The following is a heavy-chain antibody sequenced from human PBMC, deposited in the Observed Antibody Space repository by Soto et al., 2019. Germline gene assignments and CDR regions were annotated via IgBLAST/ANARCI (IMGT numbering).Heavy chain of an antibody. J-gene: IGHJ4*02. V-gene: IGHV1-69*02. CDR1: GDTFSFYS. Sequence: QVQLVQYGAEVKRPGSSVKVSCKASGDTFSFYSINWVRQAPGLGLEWMGRVNPILSLSNYAQRFQGRVTMTADKSTSTAYMVISSLSSEDTAIYYCATSYGSGYRAFDYWGQGAQVIVSS. CDR3: ATSYGSGYRAFDY. D-gene: IGHD3-10*01. CDR2: VNPILSLS.